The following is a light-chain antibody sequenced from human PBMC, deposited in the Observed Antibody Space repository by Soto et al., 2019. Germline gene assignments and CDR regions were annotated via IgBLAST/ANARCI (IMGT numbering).Light chain of an antibody. CDR2: AAS. CDR3: QQSYSVPFT. Sequence: DIQLTQSPSSLSASVGDRVTISCRASLSVRNYLSWYQWKPGKAPSLLIYAASSLHSGVPSRFSGSASGADFTLTINNLHPEDFVTYYCQQSYSVPFTFGQGTRLQLK. J-gene: IGKJ5*01. V-gene: IGKV1-39*01. CDR1: LSVRNY.